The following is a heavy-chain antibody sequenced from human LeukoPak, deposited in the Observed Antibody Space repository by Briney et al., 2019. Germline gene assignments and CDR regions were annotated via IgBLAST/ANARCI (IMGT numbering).Heavy chain of an antibody. CDR3: ARMDHEPLYYYDSSGYLGFDY. Sequence: GASVKVSCKASGYTFTGYYMHWVRQAPGQGLEWMGRINPNSGGTNYAQKFQGRVTMTRDTSISTAYMELSRLRSDGTAVYYCARMDHEPLYYYDSSGYLGFDYWGQGTLVTVSS. V-gene: IGHV1-2*06. CDR1: GYTFTGYY. D-gene: IGHD3-22*01. J-gene: IGHJ4*02. CDR2: INPNSGGT.